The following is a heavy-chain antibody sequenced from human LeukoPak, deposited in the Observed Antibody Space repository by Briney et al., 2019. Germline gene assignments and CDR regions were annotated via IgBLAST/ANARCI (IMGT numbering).Heavy chain of an antibody. D-gene: IGHD2-15*01. J-gene: IGHJ4*02. CDR1: GYTFTSYD. V-gene: IGHV1-8*01. CDR3: ARGLCSGGSCYPDY. Sequence: GASVKVSCKASGYTFTSYDINWVRQAAGQGLEWMGWMNPNSGNTGYAQKFQGRVTMTRNTSISTAYMELSSLRSEDTAVYYCARGLCSGGSCYPDYWGQGTLVTVPS. CDR2: MNPNSGNT.